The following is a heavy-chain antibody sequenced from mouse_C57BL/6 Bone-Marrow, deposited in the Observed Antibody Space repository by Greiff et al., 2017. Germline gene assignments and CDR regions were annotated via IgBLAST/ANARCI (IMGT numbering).Heavy chain of an antibody. V-gene: IGHV10-1*01. CDR2: IRSKSNNYAT. Sequence: EVQLVESGGGLVQPKGSLKLSCAASGFSFNTYAMNWVRQAPGKGLEWVARIRSKSNNYATYYADSVKDRFTISRDDSESMLYLQMNNLKTEDTAMYYCVRPIDGYLGCAYWGQGTLVTVSA. CDR3: VRPIDGYLGCAY. D-gene: IGHD2-3*01. J-gene: IGHJ3*01. CDR1: GFSFNTYA.